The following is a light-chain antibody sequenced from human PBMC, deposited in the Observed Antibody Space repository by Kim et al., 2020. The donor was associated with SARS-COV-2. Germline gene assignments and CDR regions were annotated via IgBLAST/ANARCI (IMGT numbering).Light chain of an antibody. CDR2: QDS. V-gene: IGLV3-1*01. Sequence: SYELTQPPSVSVSPGQTASITCSGDKLGNKFVCWYQQKAGQSPVVVMYQDSKRPSGIPERFSGSNSGNTATLTISGTQAMDEADYYCQAWDSSVGVYVFGPGNKVTVL. CDR1: KLGNKF. J-gene: IGLJ1*01. CDR3: QAWDSSVGVYV.